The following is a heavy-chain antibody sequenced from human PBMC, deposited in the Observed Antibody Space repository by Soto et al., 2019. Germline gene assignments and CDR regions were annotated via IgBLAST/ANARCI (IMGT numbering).Heavy chain of an antibody. D-gene: IGHD6-13*01. CDR2: INAGNGNT. CDR3: ARSGIAAAGTYYYGMDV. J-gene: IGHJ6*02. V-gene: IGHV1-3*01. CDR1: GYTFTSYA. Sequence: ASVKVSCKGSGYTFTSYAMHWVRQAPGQRLEWMGWINAGNGNTKYSQKFQGRVTITRDTSASTAYMELSSLRSEDTAVYYCARSGIAAAGTYYYGMDVWGQGTTVTVSS.